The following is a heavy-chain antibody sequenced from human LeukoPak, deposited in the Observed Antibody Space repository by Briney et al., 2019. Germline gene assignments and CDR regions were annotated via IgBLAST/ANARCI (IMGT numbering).Heavy chain of an antibody. Sequence: GGSLRLSCAASGFTFSDHYMDWVRQAPGKGPEWVGRIRNKANSYTTEYAASVKGRFTISRDDSKNSVYLQMNSLKTEDTAVYYCARSSSSWYPLFDYWGQGTLVTVSS. D-gene: IGHD6-13*01. CDR3: ARSSSSWYPLFDY. CDR2: IRNKANSYTT. CDR1: GFTFSDHY. V-gene: IGHV3-72*01. J-gene: IGHJ4*02.